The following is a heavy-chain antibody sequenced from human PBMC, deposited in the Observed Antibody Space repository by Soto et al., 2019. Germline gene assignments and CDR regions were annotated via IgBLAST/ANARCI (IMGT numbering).Heavy chain of an antibody. CDR2: IYWDDDK. J-gene: IGHJ4*02. Sequence: QLTLKESGPTLVKPTQTLTLTCTFSGFSLSTSGVGVGWIRQPPGKALEWLALIYWDDDKRYSPSLKSTLTITKDTSKNQVVLTMTNMDPVDTSTYYCAHRPSYCSGGSCYSGFEYWGQGTLVTVSS. CDR1: GFSLSTSGVG. V-gene: IGHV2-5*02. D-gene: IGHD2-15*01. CDR3: AHRPSYCSGGSCYSGFEY.